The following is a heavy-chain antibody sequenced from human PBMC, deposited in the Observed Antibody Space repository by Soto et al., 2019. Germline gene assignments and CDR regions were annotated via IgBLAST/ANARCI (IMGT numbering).Heavy chain of an antibody. CDR1: GFTFSSYA. Sequence: GGSLRLSCAASGFTFSSYAMSWVRQAPGKGLEWVSAISGSGGSTYYADSVKGRFTISRDNSKNTLYLQMNSLRAEDTAVYYCAKEPPLPWVAATIPTYYWGQGTLVTVSS. V-gene: IGHV3-23*01. J-gene: IGHJ4*02. D-gene: IGHD2-15*01. CDR2: ISGSGGST. CDR3: AKEPPLPWVAATIPTYY.